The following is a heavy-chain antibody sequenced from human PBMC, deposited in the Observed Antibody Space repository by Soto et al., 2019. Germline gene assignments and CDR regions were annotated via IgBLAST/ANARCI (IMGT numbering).Heavy chain of an antibody. J-gene: IGHJ6*02. CDR1: GYTFTGSY. Sequence: ASVKVSCKASGYTFTGSYMHWVRQAPGQGHEWMGWTNPNSGGTNYAQKLQGWVSMTGDTSISTAYMELSRLRSDHTAPYYCAGALDRLGSVSVFYYYGMDVWGQGTTVTVSS. V-gene: IGHV1-2*04. CDR2: TNPNSGGT. D-gene: IGHD5-12*01. CDR3: AGALDRLGSVSVFYYYGMDV.